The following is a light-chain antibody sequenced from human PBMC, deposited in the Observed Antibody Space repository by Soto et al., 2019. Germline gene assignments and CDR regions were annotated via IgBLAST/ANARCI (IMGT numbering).Light chain of an antibody. CDR3: LQYHNLWA. CDR1: QSISDT. V-gene: IGKV3D-15*01. J-gene: IGKJ1*01. CDR2: DAS. Sequence: EIVMTQSPATLSVSPGGRATLSCRASQSISDTLAWYQQKPGQAPRLLIYDASNRATGIPARFSGSGSGTEFTLTISSLQPEDFTVYSCLQYHNLWAFGQGTKVDIK.